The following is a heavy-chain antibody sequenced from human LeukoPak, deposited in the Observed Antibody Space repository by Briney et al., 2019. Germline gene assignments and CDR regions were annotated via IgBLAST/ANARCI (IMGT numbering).Heavy chain of an antibody. CDR1: EFTVSTHY. Sequence: PGGSLRLSCAASEFTVSTHYMSWVRQAPGKGLEWVSVIYTGGGTYYADSVKGRFTISRDNSKNTLYLQMNSLRAEDTAVYYCARDHYGSGSYNDYWGQGTLVTVSS. D-gene: IGHD3-10*01. CDR3: ARDHYGSGSYNDY. CDR2: IYTGGGT. V-gene: IGHV3-53*01. J-gene: IGHJ4*02.